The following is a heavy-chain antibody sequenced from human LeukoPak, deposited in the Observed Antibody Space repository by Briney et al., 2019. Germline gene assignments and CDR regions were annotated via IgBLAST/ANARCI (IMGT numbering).Heavy chain of an antibody. D-gene: IGHD4-4*01. CDR1: GYTFTSYY. CDR3: ARSSYSNYKALGYYYYYYGMDV. J-gene: IGHJ6*02. CDR2: INPSGGST. Sequence: ASVKVSCKASGYTFTSYYMHWVRQAPGQGLEWMGIINPSGGSTSYAQKFRGRVTMTRDTSTSTVYMELSSLRSEDTAVYYCARSSYSNYKALGYYYYYYGMDVWGQGTTVTVSS. V-gene: IGHV1-46*01.